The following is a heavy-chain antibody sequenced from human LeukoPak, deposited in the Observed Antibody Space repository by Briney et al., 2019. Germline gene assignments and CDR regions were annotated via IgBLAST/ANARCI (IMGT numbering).Heavy chain of an antibody. CDR1: GSTLSSYA. J-gene: IGHJ4*02. CDR3: ARAGVVVDDYFDY. D-gene: IGHD2-15*01. Sequence: EASVKDSFKASGSTLSSYAISWVRQAPGQELEWMGRVTPIVGVAKNVQKFQGRVTITADKSTNTAYMELSSLRSEDTAVYYCARAGVVVDDYFDYWGQGTLVTVSS. V-gene: IGHV1-69*04. CDR2: VTPIVGVA.